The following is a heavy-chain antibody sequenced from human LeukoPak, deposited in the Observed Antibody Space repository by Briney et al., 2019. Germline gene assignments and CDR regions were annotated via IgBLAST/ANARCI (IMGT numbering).Heavy chain of an antibody. CDR3: ARTRTNIAAAGGFFDY. CDR2: IYPGDSDT. Sequence: GESLKISCKGSGYSFTSYWIGWVRQMPGKGLEWMGIIYPGDSDTRYSPSFQGQATISADKSISTAYLQWSSLKASDTAMYYCARTRTNIAAAGGFFDYWGQGTLVTVSS. CDR1: GYSFTSYW. V-gene: IGHV5-51*01. D-gene: IGHD6-13*01. J-gene: IGHJ4*02.